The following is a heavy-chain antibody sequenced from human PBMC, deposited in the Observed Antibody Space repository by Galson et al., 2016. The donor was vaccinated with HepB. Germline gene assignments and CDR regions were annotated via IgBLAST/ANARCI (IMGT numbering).Heavy chain of an antibody. D-gene: IGHD6-19*01. CDR2: VFHSGGT. CDR1: GGSISSDNW. V-gene: IGHV4/OR15-8*02. CDR3: ARDGGSSGWYFHH. J-gene: IGHJ1*01. Sequence: SETLSLTCTVSGGSISSDNWWSWVRQAPGKGLEWIGEVFHSGGTNYNPSLKGRISISMDKSKNQFSLRLTSVTAADTAVYYGARDGGSSGWYFHHWGQGTPVTVSS.